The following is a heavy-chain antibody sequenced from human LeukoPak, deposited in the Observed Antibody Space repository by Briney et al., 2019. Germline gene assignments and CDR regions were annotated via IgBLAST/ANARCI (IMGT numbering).Heavy chain of an antibody. CDR3: ARAGYSGEYYFDY. CDR1: GGSISSGGYY. V-gene: IGHV4-31*03. J-gene: IGHJ4*02. D-gene: IGHD5-12*01. CDR2: IYYSGST. Sequence: SQTLSLTCTVSGGSISSGGYYWSWIRQHPGKGLEWIGYIYYSGSTYYNPSLKSRVTISVDTSKNQFSLKLSCVTAADTAVYYCARAGYSGEYYFDYWGQETLVTVSS.